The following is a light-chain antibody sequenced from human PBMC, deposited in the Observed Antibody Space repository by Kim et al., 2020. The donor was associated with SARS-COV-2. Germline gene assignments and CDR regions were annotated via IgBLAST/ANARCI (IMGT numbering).Light chain of an antibody. Sequence: QSALTQPASVSGSPGQSITISCTGTSSDVGGYNYVAWYQQHTGKAPQLIIYDVNKWRSGVSNRFSGCKSGNTASLTISGLQVEDEADYYCSSYTSSVTLVFGGGTKVTVL. V-gene: IGLV2-14*03. J-gene: IGLJ2*01. CDR3: SSYTSSVTLV. CDR1: SSDVGGYNY. CDR2: DVN.